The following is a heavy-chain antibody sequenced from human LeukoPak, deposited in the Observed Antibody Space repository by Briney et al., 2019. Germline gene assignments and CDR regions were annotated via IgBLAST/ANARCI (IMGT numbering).Heavy chain of an antibody. CDR3: ARTPPNWGADY. Sequence: ASVTVSCTASGYSFTSYDINWVRQATGQGPEWMGWMSPRSGNTGYAQKFQGRVAMTSDTSISTAYMELSRLTSDDTAVYYCARTPPNWGADYWGQGTLVTVSS. D-gene: IGHD7-27*01. J-gene: IGHJ4*02. CDR2: MSPRSGNT. CDR1: GYSFTSYD. V-gene: IGHV1-8*01.